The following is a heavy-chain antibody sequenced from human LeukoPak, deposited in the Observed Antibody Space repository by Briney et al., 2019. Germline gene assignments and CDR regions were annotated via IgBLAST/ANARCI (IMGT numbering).Heavy chain of an antibody. D-gene: IGHD5-12*01. CDR3: ARDGYSGYGPNIYFDY. CDR2: IYYSGTT. V-gene: IGHV4-59*01. CDR1: GASIGSYY. Sequence: SETLSLTCTVSGASIGSYYWNWLRQPPGKGLQWIGYIYYSGTTNYNPSLKSRVTISIDTSKNQFSLELSSVTAADTAVYHCARDGYSGYGPNIYFDYWGQGTLVTVSS. J-gene: IGHJ4*02.